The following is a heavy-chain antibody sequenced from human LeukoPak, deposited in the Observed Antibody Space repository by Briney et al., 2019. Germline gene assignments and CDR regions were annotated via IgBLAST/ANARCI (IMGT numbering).Heavy chain of an antibody. V-gene: IGHV4-59*11. J-gene: IGHJ5*02. D-gene: IGHD6-13*01. Sequence: SETLSLTCTVSGGSISSHYWSWIRQPPGKGLEWIGYIYYSGSTNYNPSLKSRVTISVGTPKNQFSLKLSSVTAADTAVYYCARDERAARGLFWFDPWGQGTLVTVSS. CDR3: ARDERAARGLFWFDP. CDR1: GGSISSHY. CDR2: IYYSGST.